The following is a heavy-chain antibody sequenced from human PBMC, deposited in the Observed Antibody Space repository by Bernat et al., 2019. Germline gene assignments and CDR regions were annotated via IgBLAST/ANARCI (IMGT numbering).Heavy chain of an antibody. J-gene: IGHJ4*02. Sequence: QVQLVESGGGVVQPGRSLRLSCAASGFTFSSYAMHWVRQAPGKGLEWVAVISYDGSNKYYADSVKGRFTISRDNSKNTLYLQMNSLRAEDTAVYYCARDQVGHFDYWGQGTLVTVSS. V-gene: IGHV3-30-3*01. CDR2: ISYDGSNK. D-gene: IGHD1-26*01. CDR3: ARDQVGHFDY. CDR1: GFTFSSYA.